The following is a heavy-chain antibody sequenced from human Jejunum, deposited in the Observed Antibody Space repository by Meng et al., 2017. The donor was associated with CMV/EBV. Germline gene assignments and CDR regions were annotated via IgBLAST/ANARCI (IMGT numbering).Heavy chain of an antibody. Sequence: LSCAASGFTFSDYSMNWVRQAPGQGLQWVSSIISTSTYVYYADSVKGRFTISRDNAKNSVYLQMNSLRAEDTAVYFCARGSYYFDYWGQGTLVTVSS. V-gene: IGHV3-21*04. CDR3: ARGSYYFDY. CDR2: IISTSTYV. J-gene: IGHJ4*02. CDR1: GFTFSDYS.